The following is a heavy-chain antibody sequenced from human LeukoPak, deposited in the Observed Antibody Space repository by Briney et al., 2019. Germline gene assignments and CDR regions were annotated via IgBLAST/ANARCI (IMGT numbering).Heavy chain of an antibody. D-gene: IGHD5-24*01. Sequence: ASVKVSCKPSGYTFTGHYMHWVRQAPGQGREWMGWINPNSGGTNYAQKLQGRITMPRDTSISRAYMELSRLRSDDTAVYYCARDGGSATEGYYYYYMDVWGKGTTVTVSS. CDR1: GYTFTGHY. CDR2: INPNSGGT. V-gene: IGHV1-2*02. J-gene: IGHJ6*03. CDR3: ARDGGSATEGYYYYYMDV.